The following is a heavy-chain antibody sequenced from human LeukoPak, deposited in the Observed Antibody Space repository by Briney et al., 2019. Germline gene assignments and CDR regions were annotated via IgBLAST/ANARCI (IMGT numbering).Heavy chain of an antibody. CDR2: ISYDGSNK. D-gene: IGHD6-19*01. Sequence: GGSLRLSCAASGFTFSSYAMDWVRQAPGKGLEWVAVISYDGSNKYYADSVKGRFTISRDNSKNTLYLQMNSLRAEDTAVYYCARSSGWYSEGFDPWGQGTLVTVSS. V-gene: IGHV3-30-3*01. CDR3: ARSSGWYSEGFDP. J-gene: IGHJ5*02. CDR1: GFTFSSYA.